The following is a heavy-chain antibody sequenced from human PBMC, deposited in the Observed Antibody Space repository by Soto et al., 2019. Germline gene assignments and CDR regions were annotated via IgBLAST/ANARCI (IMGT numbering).Heavy chain of an antibody. CDR2: IYYSGST. CDR3: ARDRQYSSSWRPYYYYYMDV. V-gene: IGHV4-31*03. Sequence: QVQLQESGPGLVKPSQTLSLTCTVSGGSISSGGYYWSWIRQHPGKGLEWIRYIYYSGSTYYNPARKSRVTISVDTSKNHFSLKLSSVTAADTAVYYCARDRQYSSSWRPYYYYYMDVWGKGTTVTVSS. CDR1: GGSISSGGYY. D-gene: IGHD6-13*01. J-gene: IGHJ6*03.